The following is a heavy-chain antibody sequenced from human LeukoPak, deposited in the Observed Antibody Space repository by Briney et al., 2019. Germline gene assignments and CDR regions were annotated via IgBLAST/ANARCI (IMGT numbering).Heavy chain of an antibody. CDR3: ARVPRSYYYYYYMDV. CDR2: IYYSGSS. J-gene: IGHJ6*03. V-gene: IGHV4-59*01. Sequence: SETLSLTCNVSGGSISGYHWSWIRQPPGKGLEWLGYIYYSGSSNYNPSLKSRVTISVDTSKNQFSLKLSSVTAADTAVYYCARVPRSYYYYYYMDVWGKGTAVTVSS. CDR1: GGSISGYH.